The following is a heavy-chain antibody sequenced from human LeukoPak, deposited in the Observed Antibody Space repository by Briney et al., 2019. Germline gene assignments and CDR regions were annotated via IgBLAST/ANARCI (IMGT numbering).Heavy chain of an antibody. CDR1: GFTFSSYA. Sequence: GGSLRLSCAASGFTFSSYAMSWVRQAPGKGLEWVPAISGSGGSTYYADSVKGRFTISRDNSKNTLYLQMNSLRAEDTAVYYCAKDRATMVRGVIDSTDYWGQGTLVTVSS. CDR3: AKDRATMVRGVIDSTDY. J-gene: IGHJ4*02. D-gene: IGHD3-10*01. V-gene: IGHV3-23*01. CDR2: ISGSGGST.